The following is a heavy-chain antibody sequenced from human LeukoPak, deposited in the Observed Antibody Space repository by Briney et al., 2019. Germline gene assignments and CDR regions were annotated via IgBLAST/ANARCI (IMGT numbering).Heavy chain of an antibody. V-gene: IGHV3-33*01. J-gene: IGHJ4*02. CDR2: IWYDGSNK. CDR3: ARGCSGGSCYRLDY. D-gene: IGHD2-15*01. CDR1: GFTFSSYG. Sequence: GGSLRLSCAASGFTFSSYGMHWVRQAPGKGLEWVAVIWYDGSNKYYADSVKGRFTISRDNSKNTLYLQMNSLRAEDTAVYYCARGCSGGSCYRLDYWGQGTLVTVSS.